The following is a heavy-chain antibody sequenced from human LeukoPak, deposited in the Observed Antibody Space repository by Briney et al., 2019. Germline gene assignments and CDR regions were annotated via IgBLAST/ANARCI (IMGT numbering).Heavy chain of an antibody. D-gene: IGHD3-22*01. CDR2: ISWNSGSI. CDR1: GFTFDDYA. Sequence: GRSXXLSCAASGFTFDDYAMHWVRQAPGKGLEWVSGISWNSGSIVYADSVKGGFTISRDKAKNSLYLQMNSLRAEDMALYYCAKGGDYYYDSSGYYSAFDIWGQGTMVTVSS. V-gene: IGHV3-9*03. J-gene: IGHJ3*02. CDR3: AKGGDYYYDSSGYYSAFDI.